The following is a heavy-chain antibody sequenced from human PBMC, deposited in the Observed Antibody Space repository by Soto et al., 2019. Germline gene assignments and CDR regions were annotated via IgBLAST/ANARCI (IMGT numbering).Heavy chain of an antibody. CDR3: ARHRRIAVDAFDI. CDR1: GGSISSSSYY. CDR2: IYYSGST. D-gene: IGHD6-6*01. V-gene: IGHV4-39*01. J-gene: IGHJ3*02. Sequence: SETLSLTCTVSGGSISSSSYYWGWIRQPPGKGLEWIGSIYYSGSTYYNPSLKSRVTISVDTSKNQFSLKLSSVTAADTAVYYCARHRRIAVDAFDIWGQGTMVTVSS.